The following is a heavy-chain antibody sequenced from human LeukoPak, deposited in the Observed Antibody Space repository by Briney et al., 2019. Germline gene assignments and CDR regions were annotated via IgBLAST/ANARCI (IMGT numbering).Heavy chain of an antibody. CDR3: ARDDDSSGP. V-gene: IGHV1-69*04. CDR2: IIPILGIA. D-gene: IGHD3-22*01. CDR1: GGTFSSYA. J-gene: IGHJ5*02. Sequence: ASVKVSCKASGGTFSSYAIIWVRQAPGQGLEWMGRIIPILGIANYAQKFQGRVTITADKSTSTAYMELSSLRSEDTAVYYCARDDDSSGPWGQGTLVTASS.